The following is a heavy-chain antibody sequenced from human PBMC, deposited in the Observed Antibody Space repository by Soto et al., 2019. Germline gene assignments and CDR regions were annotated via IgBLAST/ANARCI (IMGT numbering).Heavy chain of an antibody. J-gene: IGHJ6*02. CDR3: AKDMVGATLGHYYYYGMDV. V-gene: IGHV3-30*18. CDR1: GFTFSSYG. Sequence: GGSLRLSCAASGFTFSSYGMHWVRQAPGKGLEWVAVISYDGSNKYYADSVKGRFTISRDNSKNTLYLQMNSLRAEDTAVYYCAKDMVGATLGHYYYYGMDVWGQGTTVTVSS. CDR2: ISYDGSNK. D-gene: IGHD1-26*01.